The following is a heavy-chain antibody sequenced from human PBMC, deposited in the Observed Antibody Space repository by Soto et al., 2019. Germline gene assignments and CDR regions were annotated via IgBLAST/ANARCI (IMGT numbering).Heavy chain of an antibody. D-gene: IGHD3-3*01. Sequence: ASVKVSCKASGYTFTGYYINWVRQATGQGLEWMGWMNPNSGNTGYAQKFQGRVTMTRNTSISTAYMELSSLRSEDTAVYYCARGNTYYDFWSGPDYYYYYMDVWGKGTTVT. CDR3: ARGNTYYDFWSGPDYYYYYMDV. J-gene: IGHJ6*03. CDR1: GYTFTGYY. CDR2: MNPNSGNT. V-gene: IGHV1-8*02.